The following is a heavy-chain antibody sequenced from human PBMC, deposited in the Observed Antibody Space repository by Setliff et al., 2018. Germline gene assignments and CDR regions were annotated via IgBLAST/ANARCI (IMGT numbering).Heavy chain of an antibody. J-gene: IGHJ1*01. CDR1: GDPMSSRRYY. V-gene: IGHV4-61*10. CDR2: ISYSGIT. Sequence: SETLSLTCTVSGDPMSSRRYYWAWIRQPAGKGLEWIGFISYSGITTYNVSLKSRVSISVDTSKNQLSLTLSSVTAADTAVYYCVREGYSEYFQDWGRGTLVTVSS. CDR3: VREGYSEYFQD. D-gene: IGHD1-1*01.